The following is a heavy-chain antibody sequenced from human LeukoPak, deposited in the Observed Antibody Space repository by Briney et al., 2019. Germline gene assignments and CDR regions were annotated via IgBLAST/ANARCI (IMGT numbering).Heavy chain of an antibody. CDR2: IYSGGST. CDR3: ARDQEYSYGYLYGMDV. V-gene: IGHV3-53*01. CDR1: GFTVSSNY. J-gene: IGHJ6*02. Sequence: PGGSLRLSCAASGFTVSSNYMSWVRQAPGKGLEWVSVIYSGGSTYYADSVKGRFTIPRDNSKNTLYLQMNSLRAEDTAVYYCARDQEYSYGYLYGMDVWGQGTTVTVSS. D-gene: IGHD5-18*01.